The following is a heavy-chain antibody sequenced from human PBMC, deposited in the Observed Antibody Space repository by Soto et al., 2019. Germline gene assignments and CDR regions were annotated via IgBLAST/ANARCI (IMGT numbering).Heavy chain of an antibody. D-gene: IGHD3-10*01. CDR1: GGSFSGYY. Sequence: SETLSLTCAVYGGSFSGYYWSWIRQPPGKGLEWIGEINHSGSTNYNPSLKSRVTIPVDTSKNQFSLKLSSVTAADTAVYYCARVRHYGSGSYYNKFYYYYGMDVWGQGTTVTVSS. V-gene: IGHV4-34*01. CDR3: ARVRHYGSGSYYNKFYYYYGMDV. J-gene: IGHJ6*02. CDR2: INHSGST.